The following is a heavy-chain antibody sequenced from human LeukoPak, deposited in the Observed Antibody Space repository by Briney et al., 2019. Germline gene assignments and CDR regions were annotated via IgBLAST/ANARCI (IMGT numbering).Heavy chain of an antibody. CDR1: GFTFSDYY. CDR3: ARLGTIAAAGSPDY. D-gene: IGHD6-13*01. V-gene: IGHV3-11*03. J-gene: IGHJ4*02. Sequence: PGGSLRLSCAASGFTFSDYYMSWFRQAPGKGLEWLSYISPTSITTTYADSVKGRFTISRDNAKNSLYLQMNSLRAEDTAVYYCARLGTIAAAGSPDYWGQGTLVIVSS. CDR2: ISPTSITT.